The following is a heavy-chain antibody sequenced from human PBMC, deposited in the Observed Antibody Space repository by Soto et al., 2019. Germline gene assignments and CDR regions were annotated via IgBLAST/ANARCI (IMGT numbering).Heavy chain of an antibody. V-gene: IGHV4-31*03. D-gene: IGHD2-2*01. CDR3: ARHHCTSTSCVTGYLHN. CDR2: LSYSWST. CDR1: GGSISSGAFY. J-gene: IGHJ4*02. Sequence: SETLSLTCTVSGGSISSGAFYWSWIRQHPGKGLEWIGYLSYSWSTYYNPSLRSRITISVDTSKSQCSLKLSSVTAADTAVYYCARHHCTSTSCVTGYLHNWGQGTLVTVSS.